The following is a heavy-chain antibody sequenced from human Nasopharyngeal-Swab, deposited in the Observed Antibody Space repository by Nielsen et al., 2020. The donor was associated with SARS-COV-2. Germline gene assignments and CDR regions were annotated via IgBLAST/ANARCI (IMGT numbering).Heavy chain of an antibody. D-gene: IGHD5-12*01. V-gene: IGHV3-23*03. J-gene: IGHJ4*02. CDR2: IYSGGSST. CDR3: AKGGYSGYDSLDY. CDR1: GFTFSSYA. Sequence: GGSLRLSCAASGFTFSSYAMSWVRQAPGKGLEWVSVIYSGGSSTYYADSVKGRFTISRDNSKNTLYLQMNGLRAEDTAVYYCAKGGYSGYDSLDYWGQGTLVTVSS.